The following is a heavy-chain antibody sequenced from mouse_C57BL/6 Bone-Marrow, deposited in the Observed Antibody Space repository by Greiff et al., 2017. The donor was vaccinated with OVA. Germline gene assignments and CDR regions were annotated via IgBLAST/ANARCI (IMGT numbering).Heavy chain of an antibody. D-gene: IGHD2-12*01. CDR2: SRNKANDYTT. CDR1: GFTFSDFY. CDR3: ARDSYYTLFAY. J-gene: IGHJ3*01. Sequence: EVNVVESGGGLVQSGRSLRLSCATSGFTFSDFYMEWVRQAPGKGLEWIAASRNKANDYTTEYSASVKGRFIVSRDTSQSILYLQMNALRAEDTAIYYCARDSYYTLFAYWGQGTLVTVSA. V-gene: IGHV7-1*01.